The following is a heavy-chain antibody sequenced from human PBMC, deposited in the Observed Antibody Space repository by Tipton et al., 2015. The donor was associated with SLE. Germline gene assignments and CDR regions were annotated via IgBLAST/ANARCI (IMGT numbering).Heavy chain of an antibody. V-gene: IGHV4-61*05. CDR1: GGSISSSSYY. Sequence: TLSLTCTVSGGSISSSSYYWGWIRQPAGKGLEWIGEINHSGSTNYNPSLKSRVTISVDTSKNQFSLKLSSVTAADTAVYYCARGTQLWLPFDYWGQGTLVTVSS. CDR2: INHSGST. D-gene: IGHD5-18*01. CDR3: ARGTQLWLPFDY. J-gene: IGHJ4*02.